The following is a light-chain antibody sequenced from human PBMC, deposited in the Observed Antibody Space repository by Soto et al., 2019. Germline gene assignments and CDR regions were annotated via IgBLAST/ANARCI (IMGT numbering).Light chain of an antibody. J-gene: IGKJ4*01. CDR2: GAS. Sequence: NEMTQAPASLSIYPGESSTLSCRASQSVSSNLAWYQQKPGQAPRLLIYGASNRATGIPDRFSGSGSGTDFTLTISILEHEDFAVYYCQQYGSSPLTFGGGTKVDI. CDR3: QQYGSSPLT. CDR1: QSVSSN. V-gene: IGKV3-20*01.